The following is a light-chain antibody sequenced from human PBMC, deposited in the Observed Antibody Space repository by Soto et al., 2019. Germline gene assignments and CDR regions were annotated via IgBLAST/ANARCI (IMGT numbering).Light chain of an antibody. CDR1: QSVSIK. CDR2: DTS. J-gene: IGKJ5*01. CDR3: QQYNNWPPIT. Sequence: EIVMTQSPATLSVAPEERATLSCIASQSVSIKLAWYQQKPGQAPRLLIYDTSTRATGIPARFSGSGSGTEFTLTISSLQSEDFAVYYCQQYNNWPPITFGQGTRLEI. V-gene: IGKV3-15*01.